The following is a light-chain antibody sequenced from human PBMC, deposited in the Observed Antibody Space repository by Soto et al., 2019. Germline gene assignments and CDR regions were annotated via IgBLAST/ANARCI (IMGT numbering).Light chain of an antibody. Sequence: QSALTQPASVSGSPGQSITISCTGTSSDVGSYNLVSWYQQHPGKAPKLMIYEVSKRPSGVSNRFSGSKSGNTASLTISGLQAEDEADYYCCSDAGSSTWVFVGGTKLTVL. CDR1: SSDVGSYNL. CDR3: CSDAGSSTWV. V-gene: IGLV2-23*02. J-gene: IGLJ3*02. CDR2: EVS.